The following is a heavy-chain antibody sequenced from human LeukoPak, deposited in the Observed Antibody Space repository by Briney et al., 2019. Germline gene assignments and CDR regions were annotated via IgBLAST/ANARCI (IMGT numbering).Heavy chain of an antibody. J-gene: IGHJ4*02. CDR2: SNSRSST. D-gene: IGHD5-18*01. CDR1: GGSISRYY. V-gene: IGHV4-4*09. CDR3: ARARGYRYGRIDY. Sequence: SETLSLTCAVSGGSISRYYWSWIRQPPGKGLEWIGNSNSRSSTYYTPSLKGRVTISVDTSKNQLSLQLSSLTAADTAVYHCARARGYRYGRIDYWGQGTLVTVSS.